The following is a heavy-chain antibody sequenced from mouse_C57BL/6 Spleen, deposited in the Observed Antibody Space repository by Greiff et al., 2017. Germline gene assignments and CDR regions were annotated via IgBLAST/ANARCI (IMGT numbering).Heavy chain of an antibody. V-gene: IGHV1-31*01. CDR3: ARQTGTRGYFDV. CDR2: IYPYNGVS. Sequence: EVQVVESGPELVKPGASVKISCKASGYSFTGYYMHWVKQSHGNILDWIGYIYPYNGVSSYNQKFKGKATLTVDKSSSTAYMELRSLTSEDSAVYYCARQTGTRGYFDVWGTGTTVTVSS. CDR1: GYSFTGYY. D-gene: IGHD4-1*01. J-gene: IGHJ1*03.